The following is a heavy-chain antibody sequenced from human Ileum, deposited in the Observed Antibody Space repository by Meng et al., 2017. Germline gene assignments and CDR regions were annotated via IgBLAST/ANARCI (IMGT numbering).Heavy chain of an antibody. CDR1: GGSVSSASYY. J-gene: IGHJ4*02. Sequence: QVQPQEAGPGLVGPSETLSLTCNVSGGSVSSASYYWSWIRQPPGKGLEWIGLIHYSGSRNYNPSLKSRVTMSVDTSKNQVSLRLTSVTAADTAVYYCARFYGSGTFEVHDYWGQGTLVTVSS. CDR2: IHYSGSR. D-gene: IGHD3-10*01. V-gene: IGHV4-61*01. CDR3: ARFYGSGTFEVHDY.